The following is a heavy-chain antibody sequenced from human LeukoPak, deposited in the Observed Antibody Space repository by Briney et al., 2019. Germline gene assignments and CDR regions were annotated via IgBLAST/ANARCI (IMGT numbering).Heavy chain of an antibody. J-gene: IGHJ4*02. D-gene: IGHD3-22*01. V-gene: IGHV5-51*01. Sequence: GESLKISCKGSGYSFTSYWIGWVRQMPGKGLEWMGIIYPGDSDTRYSPSFQGQVTISADKSISTAYLQWSSLKASDTAMCYCARRGQTYYYDSSGYYYADYWGQGTLVTVSS. CDR1: GYSFTSYW. CDR2: IYPGDSDT. CDR3: ARRGQTYYYDSSGYYYADY.